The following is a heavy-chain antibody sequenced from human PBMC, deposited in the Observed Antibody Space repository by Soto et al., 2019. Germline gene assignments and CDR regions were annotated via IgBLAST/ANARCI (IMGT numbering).Heavy chain of an antibody. Sequence: GGSLRLSCAASGFTFSSYRMNWVRQAPGKGLEWVSSISSSSSYIYYADSVKGRFTISRDNAKNSLYLQMNSLRAEDTAVYYCARDFAWSSSSMDVWGKGTTVTVSS. J-gene: IGHJ6*03. CDR2: ISSSSSYI. CDR1: GFTFSSYR. D-gene: IGHD6-6*01. V-gene: IGHV3-21*01. CDR3: ARDFAWSSSSMDV.